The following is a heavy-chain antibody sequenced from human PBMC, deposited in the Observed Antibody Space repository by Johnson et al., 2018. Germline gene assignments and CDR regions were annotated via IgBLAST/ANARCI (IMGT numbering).Heavy chain of an antibody. D-gene: IGHD2-21*01. V-gene: IGHV3-15*07. Sequence: VQLQESGGGLVQPGGSLRLSCAASGFTFSNAWMNWVRQPPGKGLAWVGRIQTKSDGGTTDYAAPVKGRFTTSRDDSKNMVSLQMNSLKTEDTAVYYCWIAFAGPADYWGRGTLVTVSS. CDR1: GFTFSNAW. CDR3: WIAFAGPADY. J-gene: IGHJ4*02. CDR2: IQTKSDGGTT.